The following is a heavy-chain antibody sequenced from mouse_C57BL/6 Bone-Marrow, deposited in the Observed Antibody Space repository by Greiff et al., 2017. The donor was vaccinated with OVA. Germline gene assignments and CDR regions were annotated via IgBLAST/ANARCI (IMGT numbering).Heavy chain of an antibody. Sequence: DVKLVESGGGLVQPGESLKLSCESNEYEFPSHDMSWVRKTPEKRLELVAAINSDGGSTYYPDTMERRFIISRDNTKKTLYLQMSSLRSEDTALYYCARLPYYYGSSGWYFDVWGTGTTVTVSS. D-gene: IGHD1-1*01. CDR1: EYEFPSHD. J-gene: IGHJ1*03. CDR2: INSDGGST. V-gene: IGHV5-2*01. CDR3: ARLPYYYGSSGWYFDV.